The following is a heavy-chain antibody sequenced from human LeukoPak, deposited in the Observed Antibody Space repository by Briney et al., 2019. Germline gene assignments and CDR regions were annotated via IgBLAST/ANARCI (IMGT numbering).Heavy chain of an antibody. J-gene: IGHJ4*02. CDR3: SREAYGGPMDY. CDR1: GFTFSSYA. V-gene: IGHV3-23*01. D-gene: IGHD3-16*01. CDR2: ISGSDGST. Sequence: GGSLRLSCAASGFTFSSYAMSWVRQAPGPGLEWVSTISGSDGSTYYDNSVQDRFTISSDNSKNTLYLQMNSLRAEDTAVYYCSREAYGGPMDYWGQGTLGTGSS.